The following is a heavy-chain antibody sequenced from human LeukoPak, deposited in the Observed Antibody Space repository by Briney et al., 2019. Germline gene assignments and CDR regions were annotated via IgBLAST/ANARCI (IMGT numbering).Heavy chain of an antibody. CDR2: ISGSGGST. CDR3: ARGYSSGWWGYYFDY. CDR1: GFSLSNYA. Sequence: GGSLRLSCAASGFSLSNYAMTWVRHAPGKGLEWVSGISGSGGSTYYADSVKGRFTISRDNSKNTLYLQMNSLRAEDTAVYYCARGYSSGWWGYYFDYWGQGTLVTVSS. D-gene: IGHD6-19*01. J-gene: IGHJ4*02. V-gene: IGHV3-23*01.